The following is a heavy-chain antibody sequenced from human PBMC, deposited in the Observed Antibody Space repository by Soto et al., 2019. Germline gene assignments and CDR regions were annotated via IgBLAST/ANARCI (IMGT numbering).Heavy chain of an antibody. V-gene: IGHV1-69*01. Sequence: QVQLVQSGAEVKKPGSSVKVSCKASGCTFSSYSINWVRQAPGQGLEWMGEIIPIFGTANYAQKFQGTVTITADESTSTAYIELSSLRSEDTAVYYCARDGGRHSGGIDYWGQGTVVTVSS. CDR1: GCTFSSYS. CDR3: ARDGGRHSGGIDY. D-gene: IGHD1-26*01. J-gene: IGHJ4*02. CDR2: IIPIFGTA.